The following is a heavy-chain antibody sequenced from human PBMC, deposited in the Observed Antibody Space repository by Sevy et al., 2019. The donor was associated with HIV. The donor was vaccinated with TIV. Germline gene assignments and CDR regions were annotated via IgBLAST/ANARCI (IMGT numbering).Heavy chain of an antibody. CDR2: ISGSGSST. J-gene: IGHJ4*02. D-gene: IGHD6-13*01. V-gene: IGHV3-23*01. CDR3: AKRQIAAALDY. CDR1: GFTFNNCA. Sequence: GGSLRLSCAASGFTFNNCAMNWVRQAPGKGLEWVSIISGSGSSTYYADSVKGRFTISRDNSKNSLYLQMNSLRVEDTAVYYCAKRQIAAALDYWGQGTLVTVSS.